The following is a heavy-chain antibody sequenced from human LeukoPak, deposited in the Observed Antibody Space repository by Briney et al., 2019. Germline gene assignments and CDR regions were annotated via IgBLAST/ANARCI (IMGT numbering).Heavy chain of an antibody. Sequence: SETLSLTCTVSGGSISSGDYYWSWIRQPPGKGLEWIGYIYYSGSTYYNPSLKSRVTISVDTSKNQFSLKLSSVTAADTAVYHCASSSAAVPADRTLPFQHWGQGTLVTVSS. J-gene: IGHJ1*01. D-gene: IGHD2-2*01. V-gene: IGHV4-30-4*01. CDR3: ASSSAAVPADRTLPFQH. CDR2: IYYSGST. CDR1: GGSISSGDYY.